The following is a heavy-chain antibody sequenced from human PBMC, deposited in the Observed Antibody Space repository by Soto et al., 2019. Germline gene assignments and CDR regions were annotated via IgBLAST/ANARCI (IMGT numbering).Heavy chain of an antibody. CDR3: ARSSTSGDV. J-gene: IGHJ6*02. Sequence: EVQLVQSGGGLVKPGGSLTLSCAASGFTFSSYIMSWVRQAPGKGLEWVSSINTNGGSRYYADSVRGRFTISRDNAKNSLYLQLNSLRADDTAVYYCARSSTSGDVWGQGTTVTFSS. D-gene: IGHD2-2*01. CDR1: GFTFSSYI. CDR2: INTNGGSR. V-gene: IGHV3-21*01.